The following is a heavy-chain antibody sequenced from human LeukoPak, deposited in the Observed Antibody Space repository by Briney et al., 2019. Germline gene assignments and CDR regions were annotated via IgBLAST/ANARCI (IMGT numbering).Heavy chain of an antibody. J-gene: IGHJ4*02. D-gene: IGHD7-27*01. CDR3: ARTLLNWGLNY. V-gene: IGHV3-11*03. Sequence: GGSLRLSCAASGFTFSDYYMSWIRQAPGKGLEWVSYISSSSDYTKYADSVGSRFTISRDNAKNSLFLQMNSLRAEDTAVYYCARTLLNWGLNYWGQGTLVTVSS. CDR1: GFTFSDYY. CDR2: ISSSSDYT.